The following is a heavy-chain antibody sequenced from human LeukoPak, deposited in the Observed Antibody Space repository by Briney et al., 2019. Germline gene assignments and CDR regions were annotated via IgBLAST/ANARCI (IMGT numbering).Heavy chain of an antibody. J-gene: IGHJ4*02. V-gene: IGHV3-23*01. CDR2: ISGSGGST. Sequence: PGGSLRLSCAASGFTFSSYAMSWVRRAPGKGLEWVSAISGSGGSTYYADSVKGRFTISRDNSKNTLYLQMNSLRAEDTAVYYCAKNNWNSNSNFDYWGQGTLVTVSS. D-gene: IGHD1-7*01. CDR3: AKNNWNSNSNFDY. CDR1: GFTFSSYA.